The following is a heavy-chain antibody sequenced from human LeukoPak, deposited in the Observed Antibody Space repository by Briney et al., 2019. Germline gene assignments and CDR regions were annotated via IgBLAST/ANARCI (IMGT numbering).Heavy chain of an antibody. V-gene: IGHV4-4*02. J-gene: IGHJ3*01. Sequence: SGTLSLTCAVSGGSITIGTWWTWVRQPPGQGLEWIGEVYYSGSPNYNSSLKSRVTISLDKTKNQFLLNLTSVTAADTAVYYCARGPRKWGRGTMVTVSS. CDR2: VYYSGSP. CDR1: GGSITIGTW. CDR3: ARGPRK.